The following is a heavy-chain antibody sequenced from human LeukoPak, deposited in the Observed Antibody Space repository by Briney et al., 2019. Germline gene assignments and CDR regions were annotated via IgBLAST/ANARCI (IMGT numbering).Heavy chain of an antibody. D-gene: IGHD2-2*01. V-gene: IGHV3-74*01. CDR2: IDTDGSLKSDGSSP. CDR1: GFSFSGYW. Sequence: GGSLRLSCAASGFSFSGYWMHWVRQIPGKGLVWVSRIDTDGSLKSDGSSPSYADSVKGRFTISRDNAKNTLYLQMNSLRAEDTAVYYCVKDNYCSSPSCYGMRSRGSVYMDVWGKGTTVTISS. CDR3: VKDNYCSSPSCYGMRSRGSVYMDV. J-gene: IGHJ6*03.